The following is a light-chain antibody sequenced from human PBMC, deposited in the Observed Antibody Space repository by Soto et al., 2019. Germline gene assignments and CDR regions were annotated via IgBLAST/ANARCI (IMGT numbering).Light chain of an antibody. Sequence: QSVLTQPASVSGSPGQSITISCTGTSSDVGGYNYVSWYQQHPGKAPKLMIYEVSNRPSGVSNRFSGSKSGNTASLTISGLQAEDEADYYCSSYTSSSTPYVYGTWPKVT. CDR2: EVS. CDR3: SSYTSSSTPYV. J-gene: IGLJ1*01. CDR1: SSDVGGYNY. V-gene: IGLV2-14*01.